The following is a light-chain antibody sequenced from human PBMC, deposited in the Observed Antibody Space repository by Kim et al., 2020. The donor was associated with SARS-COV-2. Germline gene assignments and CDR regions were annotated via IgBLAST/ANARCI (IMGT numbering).Light chain of an antibody. CDR2: GAS. Sequence: VSAGETATPCSRARKSVSYIVAWYQQTPDRAPRLVIYGASSRATSVPARCSGRGSATEFILTSSRLQAEDVALYFYQQYNYWPITFGQGTRQEIK. CDR3: QQYNYWPIT. CDR1: KSVSYI. J-gene: IGKJ5*01. V-gene: IGKV3-15*01.